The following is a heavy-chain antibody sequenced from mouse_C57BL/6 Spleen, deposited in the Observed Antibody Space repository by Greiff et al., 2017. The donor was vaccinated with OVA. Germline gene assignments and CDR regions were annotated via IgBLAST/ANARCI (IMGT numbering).Heavy chain of an antibody. Sequence: QVQLQQSGAELVRPGASVTLSCKASGYTFTDYEMHWVKQTPVHGLEWIGAIDPETGGTAYNQKFKGKAILTADKSSSTAYMELRSLTSEDSAVYYCTRLNGYLFDYWGQGTTLTVSS. CDR3: TRLNGYLFDY. CDR2: IDPETGGT. CDR1: GYTFTDYE. D-gene: IGHD2-3*01. J-gene: IGHJ2*01. V-gene: IGHV1-15*01.